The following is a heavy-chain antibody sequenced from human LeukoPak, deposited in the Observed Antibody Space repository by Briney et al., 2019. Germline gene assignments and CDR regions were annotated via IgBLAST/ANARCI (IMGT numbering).Heavy chain of an antibody. D-gene: IGHD3-10*01. CDR2: IYYSGST. CDR1: GGSISSGDYY. CDR3: ARTLVWFGEFLNWFDP. Sequence: SETLSLTCTVSGGSISSGDYYWSWIRQPPGKGLEWIGYIYYSGSTYYNPSLKSRVTISVDTPKNQFSLKLSSVTAADTAVYYCARTLVWFGEFLNWFDPWGQGTLVTVS. V-gene: IGHV4-30-4*01. J-gene: IGHJ5*02.